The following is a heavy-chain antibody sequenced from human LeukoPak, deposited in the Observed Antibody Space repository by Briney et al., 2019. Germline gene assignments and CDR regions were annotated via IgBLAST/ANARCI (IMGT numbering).Heavy chain of an antibody. CDR2: INIKTDGGTT. J-gene: IGHJ4*02. CDR3: TTDPQHYYAIYYFDY. D-gene: IGHD3-10*01. CDR1: GFTFSNAW. Sequence: GGSLRLSCAASGFTFSNAWMNWVRQAPGKGLEWVGRINIKTDGGTTDYAAPVKGRFTISRDDSKNTLYLQMNSLKTEDTAVYYCTTDPQHYYAIYYFDYWGQGTLVTVSS. V-gene: IGHV3-15*01.